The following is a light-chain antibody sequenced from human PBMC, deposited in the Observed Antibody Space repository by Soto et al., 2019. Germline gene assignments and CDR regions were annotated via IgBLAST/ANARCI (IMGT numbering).Light chain of an antibody. V-gene: IGKV1-39*01. Sequence: DIQMTQSPSSLSVSVADRVTITCRASQSIRRSLNWYQQKPGKAPNLLIYAASSLQTGVPSRFTGSGSGTDFTLTISNLQPEDFAVYYCQQTYSSPRTFGQGTKVEIK. CDR2: AAS. J-gene: IGKJ1*01. CDR1: QSIRRS. CDR3: QQTYSSPRT.